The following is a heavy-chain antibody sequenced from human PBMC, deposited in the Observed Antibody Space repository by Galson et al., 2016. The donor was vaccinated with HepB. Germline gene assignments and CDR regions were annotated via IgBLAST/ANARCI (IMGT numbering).Heavy chain of an antibody. J-gene: IGHJ5*02. V-gene: IGHV5-10-1*01. D-gene: IGHD7-27*01. CDR3: AETVLTAVGDWFDP. Sequence: QSGAEVKKPGESLRISCYLSGATVTNSWISWVRQVPGKGLERMGRVDATNSYTFYSPSFQGHVTISADKSINTAYLQWSSLKPSDTAIYFCAETVLTAVGDWFDPWGQGTLVTVSS. CDR2: VDATNSYT. CDR1: GATVTNSW.